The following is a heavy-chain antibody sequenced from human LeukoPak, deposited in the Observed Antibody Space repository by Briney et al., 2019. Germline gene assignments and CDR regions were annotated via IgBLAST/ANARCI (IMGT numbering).Heavy chain of an antibody. Sequence: GGSLRLSCAASGFTFSSYAMSWVRQAPGKGLGWVSAISGSGGSTYYADSVKGRFTISRDSSKNTLYLQMNSLRAEDTAVYYCAKESLRFGYLTIDYWGQGTLVTVSS. D-gene: IGHD3-10*01. CDR1: GFTFSSYA. V-gene: IGHV3-23*01. CDR2: ISGSGGST. CDR3: AKESLRFGYLTIDY. J-gene: IGHJ4*02.